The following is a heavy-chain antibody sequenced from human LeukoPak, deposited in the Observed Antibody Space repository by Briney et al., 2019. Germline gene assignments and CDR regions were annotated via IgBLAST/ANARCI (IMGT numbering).Heavy chain of an antibody. D-gene: IGHD3-22*01. V-gene: IGHV4-59*01. J-gene: IGHJ4*02. CDR1: GGSISSYY. CDR2: IYYSGST. CDR3: ARGGGFGSGYLL. Sequence: SETLSLTCTVSGGSISSYYWGWIRQPPRKGLEWIGYIYYSGSTNYNPSLKSRVTISVDTSKNQFSLKLSSVTAADTAVYYCARGGGFGSGYLLWGQGTLVTVSS.